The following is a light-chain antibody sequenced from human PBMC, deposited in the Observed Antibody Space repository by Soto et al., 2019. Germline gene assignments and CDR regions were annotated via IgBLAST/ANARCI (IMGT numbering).Light chain of an antibody. V-gene: IGKV1-33*01. CDR1: QDIRNS. CDR2: DAS. CDR3: QQYDNRLT. J-gene: IGKJ4*01. Sequence: DIQMTQSPSSLSASVGDRVTITCQASQDIRNSLNWYQQQPGKAPKLLIYDASNLEAGVPSRFSGSGSGTDFTFTINSLQPEDVETYYCQQYDNRLTFGGGNKVEIK.